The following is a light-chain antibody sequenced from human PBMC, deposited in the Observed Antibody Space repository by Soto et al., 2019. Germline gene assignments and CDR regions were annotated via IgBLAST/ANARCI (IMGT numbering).Light chain of an antibody. J-gene: IGKJ4*01. CDR1: RGIGST. CDR3: QHYVTWPLT. V-gene: IGKV3-15*01. CDR2: DTD. Sequence: EVVMTQSPATLSVSPGERATLSCRASRGIGSTLAWYQQKPGQTPRLLIYDTDTRATGVPARFIGSASGTDFTLTITSLQSEDFAIYYCQHYVTWPLTFGGGTRVENK.